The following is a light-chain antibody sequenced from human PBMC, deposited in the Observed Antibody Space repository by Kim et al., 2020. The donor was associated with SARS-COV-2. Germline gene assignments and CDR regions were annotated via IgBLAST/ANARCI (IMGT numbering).Light chain of an antibody. V-gene: IGLV1-40*01. Sequence: QSVLTQPPSVSGAPGQRVTISCTGSSSNIGAGYGVHWYQQLPRTAPKLLIFGNSNRPSVVPDRFSGSKSGTSASLAVTGLQADDGADYYCQSYDSSLSGVVFGGGTKLTVL. CDR1: SSNIGAGYG. CDR3: QSYDSSLSGVV. CDR2: GNS. J-gene: IGLJ2*01.